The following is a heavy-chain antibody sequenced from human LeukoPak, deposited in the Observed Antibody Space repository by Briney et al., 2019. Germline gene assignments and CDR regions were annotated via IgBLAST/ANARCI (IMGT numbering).Heavy chain of an antibody. V-gene: IGHV4-59*01. CDR3: ARGFAYGDTGSFDY. CDR2: IYYSGST. D-gene: IGHD4-17*01. Sequence: SETLSLTGSVSGGSISGSYWSWSGQPPGQGLEWIGYIYYSGSTTYNPSLKSRVTISVDTSKNQFSLKLNSATAADTAMYYCARGFAYGDTGSFDYWGQGTLVTVSS. J-gene: IGHJ4*02. CDR1: GGSISGSY.